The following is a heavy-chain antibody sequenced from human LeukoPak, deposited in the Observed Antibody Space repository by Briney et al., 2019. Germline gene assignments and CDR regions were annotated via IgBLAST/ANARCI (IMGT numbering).Heavy chain of an antibody. CDR1: DYSISSGHY. V-gene: IGHV4-38-2*02. CDR2: IYHTETT. D-gene: IGHD3-22*01. CDR3: ARLHDDSSDPRYYYGMDV. Sequence: SETLSLTCTVSDYSISSGHYWGWVRQPPGKGLEWIGNIYHTETTYYNPSLKSRITISVDTSKNQFSLRLSSVTAADTAVYYCARLHDDSSDPRYYYGMDVWGQGTTVAVSS. J-gene: IGHJ6*02.